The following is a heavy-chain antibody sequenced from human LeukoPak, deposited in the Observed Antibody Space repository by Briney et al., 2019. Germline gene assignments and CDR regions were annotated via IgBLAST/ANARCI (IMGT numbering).Heavy chain of an antibody. V-gene: IGHV3-74*03. CDR1: GFSFSSTW. CDR3: ARDWYHAIDY. CDR2: ITSDGTST. D-gene: IGHD2-2*01. J-gene: IGHJ4*02. Sequence: GGSLRLSCAASGFSFSSTWMHWVRQPPGKGLVWVARITSDGTSTTYAEPVKGRFTISRDNAKNTLFLQMNSLRAEDTAVYYCARDWYHAIDYWGQGTLVTVSS.